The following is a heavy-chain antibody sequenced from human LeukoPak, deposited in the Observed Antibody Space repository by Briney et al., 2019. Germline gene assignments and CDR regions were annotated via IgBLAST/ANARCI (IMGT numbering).Heavy chain of an antibody. J-gene: IGHJ6*03. CDR3: ARVAAEVVGVPGAIGVGWLRRDYYYMDV. D-gene: IGHD2-2*02. CDR2: INPSGGST. Sequence: ASVKVSCKASGYTFTSYYMHWVRQAAGQGLEWMGIINPSGGSTSYAQKFQGRVTMTRDMSTSTVYLELSSLRSEDTAVYYCARVAAEVVGVPGAIGVGWLRRDYYYMDVWGKGTTVTVSS. V-gene: IGHV1-46*01. CDR1: GYTFTSYY.